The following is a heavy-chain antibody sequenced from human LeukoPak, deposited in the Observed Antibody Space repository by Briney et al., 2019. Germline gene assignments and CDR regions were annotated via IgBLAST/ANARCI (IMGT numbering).Heavy chain of an antibody. CDR1: GFTFSSYS. CDR3: ARDRLPWYSSSWYVLNWFDP. CDR2: ISSSSSYI. V-gene: IGHV3-21*01. D-gene: IGHD6-13*01. Sequence: PGGSLRLSCAASGFTFSSYSMNWVRQAPGKGLEWVSSISSSSSYIYYADSVKGRFTISRDNAKNSLYLQMNSLRAEDTAVYYCARDRLPWYSSSWYVLNWFDPWGQGTLVTVSS. J-gene: IGHJ5*02.